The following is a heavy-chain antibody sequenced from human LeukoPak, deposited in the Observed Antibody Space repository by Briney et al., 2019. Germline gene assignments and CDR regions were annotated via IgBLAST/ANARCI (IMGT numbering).Heavy chain of an antibody. CDR3: AKSSSWGGSGSYLMADY. CDR1: GFTFTNYA. Sequence: GGSLRLSCAASGFTFTNYAMSWVRQAPGKGLEWVSAISGSGGSTYYADSVKGRFTISRDNSKNTLYLQMNSLRAEDTAVYYCAKSSSWGGSGSYLMADYWGQGTLVTVSS. V-gene: IGHV3-23*01. CDR2: ISGSGGST. J-gene: IGHJ4*02. D-gene: IGHD3-10*01.